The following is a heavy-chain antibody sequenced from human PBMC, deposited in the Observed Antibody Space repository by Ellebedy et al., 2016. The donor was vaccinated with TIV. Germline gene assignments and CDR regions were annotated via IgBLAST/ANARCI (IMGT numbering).Heavy chain of an antibody. V-gene: IGHV3-33*01. J-gene: IGHJ4*02. CDR2: IWDDGNNI. CDR1: GFIVNNYG. CDR3: ARGGRDQWLIDY. D-gene: IGHD6-19*01. Sequence: GESLKISCAASGFIVNNYGMHWVRQAPGKGLEWVAVIWDDGNNIFYGGSVKGRFSISRDNSKNTLYVQMNSLRAEDTAVYYCARGGRDQWLIDYWGQGTLVTVSS.